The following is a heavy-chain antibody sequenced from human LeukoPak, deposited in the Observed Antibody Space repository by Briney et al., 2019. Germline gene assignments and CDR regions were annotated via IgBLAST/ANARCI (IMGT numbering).Heavy chain of an antibody. D-gene: IGHD1-26*01. V-gene: IGHV3-30*01. J-gene: IGHJ4*02. CDR3: ARDDSGSYLLDY. Sequence: PGGSLRLSCAASGFTFSSYAMHWVRQAPGKGLEWVAVISYDGSNKYYADSVKGRFTISRDNSKNTLYLQMNSLRAEDTAVYYCARDDSGSYLLDYWGQGTLVTVSS. CDR2: ISYDGSNK. CDR1: GFTFSSYA.